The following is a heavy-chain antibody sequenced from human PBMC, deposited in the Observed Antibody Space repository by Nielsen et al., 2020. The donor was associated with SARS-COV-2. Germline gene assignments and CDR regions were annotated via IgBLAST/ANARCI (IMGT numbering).Heavy chain of an antibody. CDR3: ARGWYSSSVYYYYGVDV. Sequence: SLKISCAASGFTFDDYAMHWVRQAPGKGLEWVSGISWNSGSIGYADSVKGRFTISRDNAKNSLYLQIDSLRAGDTAVYYCARGWYSSSVYYYYGVDVWGQGTTVTVSS. V-gene: IGHV3-9*01. CDR1: GFTFDDYA. CDR2: ISWNSGSI. D-gene: IGHD6-19*01. J-gene: IGHJ6*02.